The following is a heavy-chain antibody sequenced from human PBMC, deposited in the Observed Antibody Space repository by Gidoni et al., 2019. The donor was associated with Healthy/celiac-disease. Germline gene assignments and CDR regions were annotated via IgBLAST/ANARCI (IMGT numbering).Heavy chain of an antibody. CDR3: ARDRWGCGGDCYGAFDI. J-gene: IGHJ3*02. Sequence: QVQLVQSGAEVKKPGSSVKVSCKASGGTFSSSAISWVRQAPGQGLEWMGGIIPIFGTANYAQKFQGRVTITADESTSTAYMELSSLRSEDTAVYYCARDRWGCGGDCYGAFDIWGQGTMVTVSS. CDR2: IIPIFGTA. D-gene: IGHD2-21*02. CDR1: GGTFSSSA. V-gene: IGHV1-69*01.